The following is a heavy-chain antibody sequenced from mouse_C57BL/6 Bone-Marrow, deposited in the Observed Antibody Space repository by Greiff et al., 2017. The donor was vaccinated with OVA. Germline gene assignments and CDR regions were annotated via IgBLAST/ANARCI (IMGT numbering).Heavy chain of an antibody. CDR1: GFTFSSYG. J-gene: IGHJ3*01. V-gene: IGHV5-6*01. Sequence: EVHLVESGGDLVKPGGSLKLSCAASGFTFSSYGMSWVRQTPDKRLEWVATISSGGSYTYYPDSVKGRFTISRDNAKNTLYLQMSSLKSEDTAMYYCARRFYDYDGGWFAYWGQGTLVTVSA. D-gene: IGHD2-4*01. CDR3: ARRFYDYDGGWFAY. CDR2: ISSGGSYT.